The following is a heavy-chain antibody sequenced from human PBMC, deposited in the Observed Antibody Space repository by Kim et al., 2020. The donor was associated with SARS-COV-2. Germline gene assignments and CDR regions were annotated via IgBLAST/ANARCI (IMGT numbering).Heavy chain of an antibody. J-gene: IGHJ5*02. CDR3: ARLEQLVRGYWFDP. D-gene: IGHD6-6*01. V-gene: IGHV4-39*01. Sequence: NPALQRRVTISVDTSKTQFSRKLGSVTAADTAVYYCARLEQLVRGYWFDPWGQGTLVTVSS.